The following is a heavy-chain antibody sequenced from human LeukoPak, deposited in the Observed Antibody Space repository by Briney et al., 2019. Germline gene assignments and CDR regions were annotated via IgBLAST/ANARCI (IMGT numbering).Heavy chain of an antibody. CDR1: GFTFSTYW. V-gene: IGHV3-21*01. J-gene: IGHJ3*02. CDR2: ISSSSSYI. CDR3: ARDYTIFGVADAFDI. Sequence: GGSLRLSCAASGFTFSTYWMSWVRQAPGKGLEWVSSISSSSSYIYYADSVKGRFTISRDNAKNSLYLQMNSLRAEDTAVYYCARDYTIFGVADAFDIWGQGTMVTVSS. D-gene: IGHD3-3*01.